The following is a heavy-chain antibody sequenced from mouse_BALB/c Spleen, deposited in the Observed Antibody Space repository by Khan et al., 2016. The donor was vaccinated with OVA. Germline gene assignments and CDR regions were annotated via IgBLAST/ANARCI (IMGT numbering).Heavy chain of an antibody. Sequence: QIQLVQSGPELKKPGETVKISCKASGYTFTNYGMNWVKQAPGKGLKWMGWINTYTGEPTYADAFKGRFAFSLETSASTAYLQINNLKNEDTATYFCARTATGDYWGQGTTLTVSS. D-gene: IGHD1-2*01. CDR1: GYTFTNYG. CDR2: INTYTGEP. CDR3: ARTATGDY. V-gene: IGHV9-3-1*01. J-gene: IGHJ2*01.